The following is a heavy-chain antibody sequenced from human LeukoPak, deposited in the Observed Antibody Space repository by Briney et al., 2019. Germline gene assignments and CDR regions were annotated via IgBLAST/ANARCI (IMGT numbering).Heavy chain of an antibody. J-gene: IGHJ6*02. CDR3: AREFRDGYYYYGMDV. D-gene: IGHD5-24*01. CDR2: INPNSGGT. CDR1: GYTFTGYH. V-gene: IGHV1-2*02. Sequence: ASVKVSCKASGYTFTGYHMHWVRQAPGQGLEWMGWINPNSGGTNYAQKFQGRVTMTRDTSISTAYMELSRLRSDDTAVYYCAREFRDGYYYYGMDVWGQGTTVTVSS.